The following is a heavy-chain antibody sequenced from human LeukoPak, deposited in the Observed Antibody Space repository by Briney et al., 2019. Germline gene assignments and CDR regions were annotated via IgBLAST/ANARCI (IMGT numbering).Heavy chain of an antibody. Sequence: GGSLRLSCAVSRFTFSSYSMNWVRQAPGKVMEWVASIRSSCSYIYYADSGKGRFTIARDNAKNSLYLQMNSLRAEDTAVYYCARAGSSWYYFDYWGQGTLVTVSS. J-gene: IGHJ4*02. V-gene: IGHV3-21*01. CDR1: RFTFSSYS. D-gene: IGHD6-13*01. CDR3: ARAGSSWYYFDY. CDR2: IRSSCSYI.